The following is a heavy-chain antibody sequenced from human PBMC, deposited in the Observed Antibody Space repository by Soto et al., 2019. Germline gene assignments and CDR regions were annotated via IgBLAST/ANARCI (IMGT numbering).Heavy chain of an antibody. V-gene: IGHV5-10-1*01. Sequence: RKISCKGSGYSFTSYWISWVRQMPGKGLEWMGRIDPSDSYTNYSPSFQGHVTISADKSISTAYLQWSSLKASDTAMYYCARLSIVVVPAALMDVWGQGTTVTVSS. J-gene: IGHJ6*02. CDR3: ARLSIVVVPAALMDV. D-gene: IGHD2-2*01. CDR2: IDPSDSYT. CDR1: GYSFTSYW.